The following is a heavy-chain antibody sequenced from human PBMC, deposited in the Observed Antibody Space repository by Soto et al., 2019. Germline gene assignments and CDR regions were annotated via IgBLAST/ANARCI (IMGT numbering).Heavy chain of an antibody. Sequence: GGSLRLSCAASGFTFSSYAMHWVRQAPGKGLEWVAVISYDGSNKYYADSVKGRFTISRDNSKNTLYLQMNSLRAEDTAVYYCARDGAVAGTHYYYGMDVWGQGTTVTVSS. J-gene: IGHJ6*02. CDR2: ISYDGSNK. CDR1: GFTFSSYA. V-gene: IGHV3-30*14. CDR3: ARDGAVAGTHYYYGMDV. D-gene: IGHD6-19*01.